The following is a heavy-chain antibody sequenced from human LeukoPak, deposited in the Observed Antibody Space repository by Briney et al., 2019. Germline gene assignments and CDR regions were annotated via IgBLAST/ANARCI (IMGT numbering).Heavy chain of an antibody. Sequence: GGSLRLSCAASGFTFSNYWMNWVRQVPGKGLEWVSSINNYGGSRTYADSVKGRFTISRDNSKNTLYLQMNSLRVEDTAIYYCAKGGRECSSTTCYTLYNWFDPWGQGTLVTVSS. D-gene: IGHD2-2*02. CDR2: INNYGGSR. CDR3: AKGGRECSSTTCYTLYNWFDP. CDR1: GFTFSNYW. V-gene: IGHV3-23*01. J-gene: IGHJ5*02.